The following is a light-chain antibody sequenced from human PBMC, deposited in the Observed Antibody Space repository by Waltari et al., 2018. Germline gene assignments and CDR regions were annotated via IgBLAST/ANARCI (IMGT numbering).Light chain of an antibody. V-gene: IGKV1-39*01. CDR2: GAS. Sequence: DIQMTQSPTSLSASVGDRVSITCRASQSVISYLNWYQQKPGTPPKPLIYGASSLEKGVPPRFSGSGSGTDFTFTIRNLQPEDFATYFCQQAFSSPPTFGQGTKVESK. J-gene: IGKJ1*01. CDR1: QSVISY. CDR3: QQAFSSPPT.